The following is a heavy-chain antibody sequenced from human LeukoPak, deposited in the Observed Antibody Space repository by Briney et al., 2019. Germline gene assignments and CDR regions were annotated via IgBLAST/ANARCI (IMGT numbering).Heavy chain of an antibody. CDR3: AKAKGSGLKYYFDY. CDR2: ISGSGGST. D-gene: IGHD6-19*01. CDR1: GFTFSSYS. J-gene: IGHJ4*02. V-gene: IGHV3-23*01. Sequence: GGSLRLSCAASGFTFSSYSMNWVRQAPGKGLEWVSAISGSGGSTYYADSVKGRFTISRDNSKNTLYLQMNSLRAEDTAVYYCAKAKGSGLKYYFDYWGQGTLVTVSS.